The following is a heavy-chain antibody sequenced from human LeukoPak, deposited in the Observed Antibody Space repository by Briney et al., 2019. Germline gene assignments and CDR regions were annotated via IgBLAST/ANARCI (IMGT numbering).Heavy chain of an antibody. CDR2: IIPIDDST. CDR1: GGTFSSYA. J-gene: IGHJ6*02. V-gene: IGHV1-69*13. CDR3: ARHSGHSSWYYGLDV. Sequence: GASVKVSCKASGGTFSSYAISWVRQAPGQGLEWMGGIIPIDDSTNYVQKFQDRVMITADEATNIIYMELGSLKSEDTAEYYCARHSGHSSWYYGLDVWGQGTTVIVSS. D-gene: IGHD6-13*01.